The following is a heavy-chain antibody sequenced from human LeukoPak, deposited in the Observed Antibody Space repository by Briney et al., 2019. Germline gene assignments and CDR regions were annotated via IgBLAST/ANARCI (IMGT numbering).Heavy chain of an antibody. D-gene: IGHD3-10*01. CDR1: GGTFSSYA. CDR2: IIPIFGTA. Sequence: SVKVSCKASGGTFSSYAISWVRQAPGQGLEWMGGIIPIFGTANYAQKFQGRVTITADESTSTAYMELSSLRSEDTAVYYCARVGDPGRYGMDVWGQGTTVTVSS. J-gene: IGHJ6*02. CDR3: ARVGDPGRYGMDV. V-gene: IGHV1-69*13.